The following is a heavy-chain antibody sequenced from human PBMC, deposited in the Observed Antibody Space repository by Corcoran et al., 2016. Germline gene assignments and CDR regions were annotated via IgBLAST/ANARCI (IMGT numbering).Heavy chain of an antibody. CDR2: IWYDGSNK. CDR1: GFTFSSYG. D-gene: IGHD6-19*01. V-gene: IGHV3-33*01. J-gene: IGHJ6*02. Sequence: QVQLVESGGGVVQPGRSLRLSCAASGFTFSSYGMHWVRQAPGKGLEWVAVIWYDGSNKYYADSVKGRFTISRDNSKNTLYLQMNSLRAEETAVYYCARVRREQWLEDGMDVWGQGTTVTVSS. CDR3: ARVRREQWLEDGMDV.